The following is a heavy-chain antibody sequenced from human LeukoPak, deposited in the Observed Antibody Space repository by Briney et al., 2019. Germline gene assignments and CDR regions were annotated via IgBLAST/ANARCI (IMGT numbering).Heavy chain of an antibody. J-gene: IGHJ6*03. D-gene: IGHD2-15*01. CDR2: IYTSGTT. CDR3: ARSVEGYCRGGSCYYYSYYMDV. Sequence: SETLSLTCSVSGGSISSFYCNWMRQPAGKGLEWIGRIYTSGTTTYNPSLKSRVTISVDTSKNQFSLKLSSVTAADTAVYYCARSVEGYCRGGSCYYYSYYMDVWGKGTTVTVSS. V-gene: IGHV4-4*07. CDR1: GGSISSFY.